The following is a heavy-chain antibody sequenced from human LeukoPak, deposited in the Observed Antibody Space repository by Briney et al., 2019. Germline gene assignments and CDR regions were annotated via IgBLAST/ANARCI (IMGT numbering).Heavy chain of an antibody. D-gene: IGHD3-22*01. CDR2: IIPILGIA. V-gene: IGHV1-69*04. CDR3: AMGGDDSSGSPYWYFDL. Sequence: SVKVSCKASGGTFSSYAISWVRQAPGQGLEWMGRIIPILGIANYAQKFQGRVTITADKSTSSAYMELSSLRSEDTAVYYCAMGGDDSSGSPYWYFDLWGRGTLVTVSS. J-gene: IGHJ2*01. CDR1: GGTFSSYA.